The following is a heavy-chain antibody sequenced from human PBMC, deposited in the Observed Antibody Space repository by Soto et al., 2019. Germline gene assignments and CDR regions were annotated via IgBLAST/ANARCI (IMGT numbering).Heavy chain of an antibody. CDR2: IYYSGST. Sequence: QVQLQESGPGLVKPSQTLSLTCTVSGGSISSGGYYWSWIRQHPGKGLEWIGYIYYSGSTYYNPSLKRRVTISVDTSKDHCSLELSSVTAADTAVYYWARAIAAAGTVFDWGQGTLVTVSS. D-gene: IGHD6-13*01. V-gene: IGHV4-31*03. CDR1: GGSISSGGYY. CDR3: ARAIAAAGTVFD. J-gene: IGHJ4*02.